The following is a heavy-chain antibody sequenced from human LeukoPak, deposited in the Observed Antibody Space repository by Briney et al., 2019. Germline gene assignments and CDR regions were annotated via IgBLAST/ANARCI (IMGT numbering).Heavy chain of an antibody. V-gene: IGHV4-31*03. Sequence: TLSLTCTVPGGSISSGGYYWSWIRQHPGKGLEWIGYIYYSGSTYYNPSLKSRVTISVDTSKNQFSLKLSSVTAADTAVYYCARVRPHLGSRFDAWGQGTLVTVSS. CDR3: ARVRPHLGSRFDA. CDR2: IYYSGST. CDR1: GGSISSGGYY. D-gene: IGHD1-26*01. J-gene: IGHJ5*02.